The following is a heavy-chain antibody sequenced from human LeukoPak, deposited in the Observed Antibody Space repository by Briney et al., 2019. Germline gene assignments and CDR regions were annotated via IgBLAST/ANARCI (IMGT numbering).Heavy chain of an antibody. CDR2: IYHSGST. CDR1: GGSISSSNW. J-gene: IGHJ5*02. V-gene: IGHV4-4*02. D-gene: IGHD3-22*01. CDR3: ARSEGGYYDSSGEA. Sequence: SETLSLTCAVCGGSISSSNWWSWVRQPPGKGLEWIGEIYHSGSTNYNPSLKSRVTISVDKSKNQFSLKLSSVTAADTAVYYCARSEGGYYDSSGEAWGQGTLVTVSS.